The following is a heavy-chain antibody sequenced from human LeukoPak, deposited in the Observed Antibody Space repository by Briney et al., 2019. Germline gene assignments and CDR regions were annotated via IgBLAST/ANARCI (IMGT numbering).Heavy chain of an antibody. CDR2: IYFSGST. V-gene: IGHV4-39*07. D-gene: IGHD2-2*01. CDR1: GDSISSANYY. Sequence: SGTLSLTCTVSGDSISSANYYWGWVRQPPGKGLEWIGSIYFSGSTYYNPSLKSRVTISVETSKVQFSLKLSSVTAADTAVYYCARDSCSSTSCRKKFDNWGQGTLVTVSS. J-gene: IGHJ4*02. CDR3: ARDSCSSTSCRKKFDN.